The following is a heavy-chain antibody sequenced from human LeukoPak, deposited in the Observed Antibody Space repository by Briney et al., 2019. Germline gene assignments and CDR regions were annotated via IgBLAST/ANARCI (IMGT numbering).Heavy chain of an antibody. CDR3: ARDKEERWLQSLLFDP. J-gene: IGHJ5*02. V-gene: IGHV1-18*04. D-gene: IGHD5-24*01. CDR1: GYTFTGYY. Sequence: ASVKVSCKASGYTFTGYYMHWVRQAPGQGLEWMGWISAYNGNTNYAQKLQGRVTMTTDTSTSTAYMELRSLRSDDTAVYYCARDKEERWLQSLLFDPWGQGTLVTVSS. CDR2: ISAYNGNT.